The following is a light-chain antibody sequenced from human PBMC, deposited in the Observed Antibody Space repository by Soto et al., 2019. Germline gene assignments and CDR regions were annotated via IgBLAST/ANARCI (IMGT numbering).Light chain of an antibody. CDR1: QSITKY. V-gene: IGKV1-39*01. CDR3: QQSYSTPYT. J-gene: IGKJ2*01. CDR2: GAA. Sequence: DIQMTQSPSSLSAPVGDRVTITCRASQSITKYLNWYRQKPGKAPELLIYGAATLQSGVPSRFSGSGSGTDFTLTISSLQPEDFATYYCQQSYSTPYTFGQGTKVDIK.